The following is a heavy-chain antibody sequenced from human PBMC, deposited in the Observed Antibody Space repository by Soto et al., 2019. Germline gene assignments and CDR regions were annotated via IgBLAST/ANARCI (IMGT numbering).Heavy chain of an antibody. J-gene: IGHJ4*02. CDR1: GGSISSYY. Sequence: SETLSLTCTVSGGSISSYYWSWIRQPPGKGLEWIGYIYYSGSTNYNPSLKSRVTISVDTSKNQFSLKLSSVTVADTAVYYCARGQPLYYDSSGYFDYWGQGTLVTVSS. CDR2: IYYSGST. V-gene: IGHV4-59*01. D-gene: IGHD3-22*01. CDR3: ARGQPLYYDSSGYFDY.